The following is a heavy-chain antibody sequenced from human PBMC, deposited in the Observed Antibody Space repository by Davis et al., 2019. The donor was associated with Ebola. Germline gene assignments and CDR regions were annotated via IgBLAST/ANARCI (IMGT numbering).Heavy chain of an antibody. CDR2: ISYDGLNT. CDR1: GYNFDIAW. V-gene: IGHV3-30-3*01. D-gene: IGHD4-11*01. J-gene: IGHJ6*02. Sequence: GESLKISCAASGYNFDIAWVSWVRQAPTKGLEWVAVISYDGLNTYYADSVKGRFIISRDNSKNTVYLQMNSLRAEDTAVLYCARDTTVTTFGHYYSMDLWGQGTTVTVSS. CDR3: ARDTTVTTFGHYYSMDL.